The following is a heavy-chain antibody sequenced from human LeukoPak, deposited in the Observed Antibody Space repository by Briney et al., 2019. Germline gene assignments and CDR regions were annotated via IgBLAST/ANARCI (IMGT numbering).Heavy chain of an antibody. V-gene: IGHV3-48*02. J-gene: IGHJ4*02. D-gene: IGHD4-17*01. CDR3: ARDGGDDYGDYDPANFDY. Sequence: GGSLRLSCAASGFPFSTYGMNWVRQAPGKGLERISYISSTSSTIYYADSVKGRFTISRDSAKNSLYLQMNSLRDEDTAVYHCARDGGDDYGDYDPANFDYWGQGTLVTVSS. CDR1: GFPFSTYG. CDR2: ISSTSSTI.